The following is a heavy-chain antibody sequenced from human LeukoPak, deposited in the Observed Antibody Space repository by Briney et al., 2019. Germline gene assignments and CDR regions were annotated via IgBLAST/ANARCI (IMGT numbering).Heavy chain of an antibody. CDR1: GGSFSGYY. D-gene: IGHD4-17*01. J-gene: IGHJ4*02. CDR2: INHSGST. Sequence: PSETLSLTCAVYGGSFSGYYWSWIRQPPGKGLEWIGEINHSGSTNYNPSLKSRVTISVGTSKNQFSLKLSSVTAADTAVYYCARLTVKDYYFDYWGQGTLVTVSS. CDR3: ARLTVKDYYFDY. V-gene: IGHV4-34*01.